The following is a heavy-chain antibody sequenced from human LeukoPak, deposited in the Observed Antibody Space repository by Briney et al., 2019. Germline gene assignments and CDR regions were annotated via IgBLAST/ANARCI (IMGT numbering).Heavy chain of an antibody. CDR2: IYSGGST. D-gene: IGHD5-12*01. J-gene: IGHJ4*02. CDR1: GFTVSSNY. CDR3: ARHLEGIVATTLFDY. Sequence: GGSLRLSCAASGFTVSSNYMSWVRQAPGKGLEWVSVIYSGGSTYYADSAKGRFTIPRDNSKNTLYLQMNSLRAEDTAVYYCARHLEGIVATTLFDYWGQGTLVTVSS. V-gene: IGHV3-53*05.